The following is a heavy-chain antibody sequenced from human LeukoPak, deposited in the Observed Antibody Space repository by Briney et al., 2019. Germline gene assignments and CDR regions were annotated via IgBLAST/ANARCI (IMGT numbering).Heavy chain of an antibody. D-gene: IGHD1-7*01. CDR3: ARGNYGVYFDY. V-gene: IGHV3-23*01. CDR2: LSGSGAGT. CDR1: GFTFSDYA. J-gene: IGHJ4*02. Sequence: AGGSLRLSCAASGFTFSDYALGWVRQAPGRGLEWVATLSGSGAGTYYSDSVQGRFTISRDNSKRTLFLQMNSLRAEDTAVYYCARGNYGVYFDYWGQGTLVTVSS.